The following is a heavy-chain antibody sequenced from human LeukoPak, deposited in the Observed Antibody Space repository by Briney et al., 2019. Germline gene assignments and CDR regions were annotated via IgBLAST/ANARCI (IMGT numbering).Heavy chain of an antibody. CDR2: ISSNGADT. CDR1: GFTFSTYG. J-gene: IGHJ3*02. CDR3: ARRAYCGGGCYLGPFDI. Sequence: GGSLRLSCAASGFTFSTYGMYWVRQAPGKGLEYVSSISSNGADTYYANSVKGRFIISRDNSKNTLYLQMGSLRPEDMAVYYCARRAYCGGGCYLGPFDIWGQGTMVTVSS. D-gene: IGHD2-21*02. V-gene: IGHV3-64*01.